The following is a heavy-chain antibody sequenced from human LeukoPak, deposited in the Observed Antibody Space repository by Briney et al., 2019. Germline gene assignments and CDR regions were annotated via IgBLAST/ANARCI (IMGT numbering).Heavy chain of an antibody. V-gene: IGHV1-8*01. D-gene: IGHD3-3*01. J-gene: IGHJ6*03. CDR1: GYTFTSFD. CDR3: ARAPSWSGYSSYYYMDV. Sequence: ASVKVSCKASGYTFTSFDINWVRQPTGQGLEWMGWMNPNSGNTGYAQKFQGRVTMTRNTSISTAYMELSSLRSEDTAVYYCARAPSWSGYSSYYYMDVWGKGTTVTVSS. CDR2: MNPNSGNT.